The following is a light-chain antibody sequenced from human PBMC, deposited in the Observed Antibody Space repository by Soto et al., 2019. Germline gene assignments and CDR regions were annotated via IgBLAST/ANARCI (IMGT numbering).Light chain of an antibody. CDR2: EVS. J-gene: IGLJ1*01. CDR1: SSDVGSYNL. V-gene: IGLV2-23*02. Sequence: QSDLTQPASVSGSPGQLITISCTGTSSDVGSYNLVSWYQQHPGKAPKLMIYEVSKRPSGVSNRFSGSKSGNTASLTISGLLAEDDADYYCCSYAGSITPLIFVTGTKVTVL. CDR3: CSYAGSITPLI.